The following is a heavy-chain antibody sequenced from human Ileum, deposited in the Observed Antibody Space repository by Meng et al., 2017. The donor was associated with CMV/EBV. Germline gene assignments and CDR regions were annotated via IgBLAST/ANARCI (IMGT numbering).Heavy chain of an antibody. Sequence: GSLRLSCAVYDGSFSGYYWSWIRQPPGKGLEWIGEINHSGSTNYNPSLKSRVTISVDTSKNQFSLKLSSVTAADTAVYYCARGRGYCSSTSCYNWFDPWGQGTLVTVSS. CDR1: DGSFSGYY. CDR3: ARGRGYCSSTSCYNWFDP. J-gene: IGHJ5*02. D-gene: IGHD2-2*01. CDR2: INHSGST. V-gene: IGHV4-34*01.